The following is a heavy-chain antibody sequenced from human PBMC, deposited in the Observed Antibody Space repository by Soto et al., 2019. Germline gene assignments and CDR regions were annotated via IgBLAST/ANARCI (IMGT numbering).Heavy chain of an antibody. V-gene: IGHV3-48*02. Sequence: LRLSCAASGFTFGSYSMNWLRQAPGKGLEWISYISSWSETIYYADSVKGRFTISRDNAKKSLYLQVNSLRDEDTAVYYCARGGRITIFGVITLWGQGTLVTVSS. CDR2: ISSWSETI. D-gene: IGHD3-3*01. CDR3: ARGGRITIFGVITL. CDR1: GFTFGSYS. J-gene: IGHJ4*02.